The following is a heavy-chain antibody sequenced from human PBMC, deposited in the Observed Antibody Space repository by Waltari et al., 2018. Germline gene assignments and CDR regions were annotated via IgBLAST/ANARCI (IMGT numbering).Heavy chain of an antibody. CDR1: GYTFTGYY. D-gene: IGHD3-10*01. J-gene: IGHJ4*02. Sequence: VQLVQSGAGVKKPGASVKVSCKASGYTFTGYYMHWVRQAPGQGLGWMGWINPNSGSTDNAQKFQGRVTMTGDTAISTAYMELSRLRSDDTAVYYWGRVSPMVRGVGGYWGQGTLVTVSS. V-gene: IGHV1-2*02. CDR2: INPNSGST. CDR3: GRVSPMVRGVGGY.